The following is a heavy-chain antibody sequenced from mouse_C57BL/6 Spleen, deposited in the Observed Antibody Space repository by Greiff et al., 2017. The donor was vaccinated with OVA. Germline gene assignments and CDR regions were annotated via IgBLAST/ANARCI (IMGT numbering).Heavy chain of an antibody. D-gene: IGHD2-3*01. CDR3: AISYEGLNYFDY. CDR2: IHPSDSDT. Sequence: QVQLKQPGAELVKPGASVKVSCKASGYTFTSYWMHWVKQRPGQGLEWIGRIHPSDSDTNYNQKFKGKATLTVDNSSSTAYMQLSSLTSEDSAVYYCAISYEGLNYFDYWGQGTTLTVSS. J-gene: IGHJ2*01. V-gene: IGHV1-74*01. CDR1: GYTFTSYW.